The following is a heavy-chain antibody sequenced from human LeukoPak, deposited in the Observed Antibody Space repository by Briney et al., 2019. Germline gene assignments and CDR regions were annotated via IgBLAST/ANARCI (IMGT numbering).Heavy chain of an antibody. Sequence: ASVEVSCKVSGYTLTELSMHWVRQAPGKRLEWMGGFDPEDGETIYAQKFQGRVTMTEDTSTDTAYMELSSLRAEDTAVYYWARGIGTDWGQGTLVIVSS. CDR3: ARGIGTD. V-gene: IGHV1-24*01. CDR2: FDPEDGET. D-gene: IGHD3-10*01. J-gene: IGHJ4*02. CDR1: GYTLTELS.